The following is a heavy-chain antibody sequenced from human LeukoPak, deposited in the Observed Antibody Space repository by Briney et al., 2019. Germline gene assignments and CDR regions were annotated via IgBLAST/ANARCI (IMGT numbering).Heavy chain of an antibody. V-gene: IGHV1-8*03. CDR1: GYTFTSYD. Sequence: GASVKVSCKASGYTFTSYDINWVRQAPGQGLEWMGWMNPNSGNTDYAQKFQGRVTITRNTSISTAYMELSSLRSEDTAVYYCARGLYDYGGYTQGPSDYWGQGTLVTVSS. CDR3: ARGLYDYGGYTQGPSDY. CDR2: MNPNSGNT. D-gene: IGHD4-17*01. J-gene: IGHJ4*02.